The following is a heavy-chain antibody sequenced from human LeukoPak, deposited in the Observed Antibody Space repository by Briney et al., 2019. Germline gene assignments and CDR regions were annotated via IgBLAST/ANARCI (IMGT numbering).Heavy chain of an antibody. J-gene: IGHJ4*02. Sequence: SETLSLTCAVYGGSFSGYYWSWIRQPPGKGLEWIGEINHSGSTNYNPSLKSRVTISVDTSKNQFSLKLSSVTAADTAVYYCARMGIAVAGPGRYYFDCWGQGTLVTVSS. CDR1: GGSFSGYY. CDR3: ARMGIAVAGPGRYYFDC. V-gene: IGHV4-34*01. CDR2: INHSGST. D-gene: IGHD6-19*01.